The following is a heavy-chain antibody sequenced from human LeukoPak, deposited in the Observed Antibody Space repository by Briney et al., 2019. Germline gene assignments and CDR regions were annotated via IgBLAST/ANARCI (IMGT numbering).Heavy chain of an antibody. V-gene: IGHV3-7*05. J-gene: IGHJ4*02. CDR1: GFTFSRYW. Sequence: GGSLRLSCAASGFTFSRYWMSWVRQAPGKGLEWVANIKQDGSEQYYVDSVKGRFTISRDNAKNSLFLQMNSLRDEDTAIYFCASWSYEHSSRWYYLDYWGQGTLVTVSS. CDR2: IKQDGSEQ. D-gene: IGHD6-19*01. CDR3: ASWSYEHSSRWYYLDY.